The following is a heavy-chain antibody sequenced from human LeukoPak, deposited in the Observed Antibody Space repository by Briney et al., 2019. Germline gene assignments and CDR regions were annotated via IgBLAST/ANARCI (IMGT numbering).Heavy chain of an antibody. CDR1: GFTFGNYW. D-gene: IGHD3-3*01. CDR3: ARERPVPDFYYGMDV. CDR2: IKQDGSEE. Sequence: PGGSLRLSCAASGFTFGNYWMSWVRQAPGKGLEWVANIKQDGSEEYYADSAKGQFTISRDNAKNSLYLQMNSLRAEDTAVYYCARERPVPDFYYGMDVWGQGTTVTVSS. V-gene: IGHV3-7*05. J-gene: IGHJ6*02.